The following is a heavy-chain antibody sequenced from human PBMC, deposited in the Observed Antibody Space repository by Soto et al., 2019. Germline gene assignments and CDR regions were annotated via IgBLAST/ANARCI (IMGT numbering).Heavy chain of an antibody. CDR2: INNDATYR. CDR1: GFTFSDYF. D-gene: IGHD3-3*01. V-gene: IGHV3-11*06. Sequence: GSLRLSCAGSGFTFSDYFITWIRQAPGKGLEWISYINNDATYRKYADSVKGRFTVSRDNAKNSVFLQMNSLRPEDTALYYCGKGDTIFGVVDDWGPGTLVTVSS. J-gene: IGHJ4*02. CDR3: GKGDTIFGVVDD.